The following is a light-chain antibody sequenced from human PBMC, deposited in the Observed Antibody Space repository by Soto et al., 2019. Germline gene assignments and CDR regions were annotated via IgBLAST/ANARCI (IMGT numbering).Light chain of an antibody. V-gene: IGLV2-14*01. CDR2: DVN. CDR3: SSYTSDNTQV. Sequence: QSALTQPASVSGSPGQSITISCTGTSSDVGVYNYVSWFQQHPGKAPKLMLYDVNNRPSGVSNRFSGSKSGNTASLTISGLQAEDEADYYCSSYTSDNTQVFGTGTKVTVL. J-gene: IGLJ1*01. CDR1: SSDVGVYNY.